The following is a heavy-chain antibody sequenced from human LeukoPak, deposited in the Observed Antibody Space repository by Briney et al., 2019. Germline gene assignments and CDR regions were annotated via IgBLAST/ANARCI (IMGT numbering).Heavy chain of an antibody. J-gene: IGHJ4*02. D-gene: IGHD2-21*01. Sequence: GGSLRLSCAASGFTFSKTWMSWVRQAPGKGLEWVACIMEDGSVQKYVDSVRGRFTISRDNARNSLYLQMNSLRVEDTAVYYCAKDRVGGALEFWGQGTLATVSS. V-gene: IGHV3-7*01. CDR2: IMEDGSVQ. CDR3: AKDRVGGALEF. CDR1: GFTFSKTW.